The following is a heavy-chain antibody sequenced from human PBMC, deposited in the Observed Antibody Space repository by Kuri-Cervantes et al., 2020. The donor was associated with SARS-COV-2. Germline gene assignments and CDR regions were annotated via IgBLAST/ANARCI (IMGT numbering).Heavy chain of an antibody. CDR2: IDGSSGDT. J-gene: IGHJ6*02. CDR3: AKVDSSSSYYYYYGMDV. D-gene: IGHD6-6*01. V-gene: IGHV3-23*01. Sequence: GESLKISCAASGFTFSSYAMSWVRQAPGKGLEWVSAIDGSSGDTYYADSVKGRCTISRDNSKNTLYLQMNSLRAEDTAVYYCAKVDSSSSYYYYYGMDVWGQGTTVTVSS. CDR1: GFTFSSYA.